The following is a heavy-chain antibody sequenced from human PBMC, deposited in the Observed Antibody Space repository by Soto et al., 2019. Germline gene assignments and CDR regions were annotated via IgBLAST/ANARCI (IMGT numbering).Heavy chain of an antibody. J-gene: IGHJ6*02. V-gene: IGHV4-39*01. CDR3: ARQLRWELLSYYYYGMDV. CDR2: IYYGGST. Sequence: KTXEILSLTCTFFGGSISSSGFYWGGIRQPPGSGLEWIGSIYYGGSTYYNPSLKSRVTISVDTSKNQFSLKLSSVTAADTAVYYCARQLRWELLSYYYYGMDVWGQGTTVTVSS. D-gene: IGHD1-26*01. CDR1: GGSISSSGFY.